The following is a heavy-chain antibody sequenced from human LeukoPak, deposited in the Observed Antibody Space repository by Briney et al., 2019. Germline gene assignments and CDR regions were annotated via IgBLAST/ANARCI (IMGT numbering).Heavy chain of an antibody. D-gene: IGHD2-2*01. V-gene: IGHV4-4*09. CDR2: IYTNETT. Sequence: PSETLSLTCTVSGASISSYYWSWIRQPPGKGLEWIGYIYTNETTNFNPALRSRVTISIDTSKNQVSLRLSSVTAADTALYYCARHRSPSSLSFFDIWGQGMLVIVSS. CDR3: ARHRSPSSLSFFDI. CDR1: GASISSYY. J-gene: IGHJ4*02.